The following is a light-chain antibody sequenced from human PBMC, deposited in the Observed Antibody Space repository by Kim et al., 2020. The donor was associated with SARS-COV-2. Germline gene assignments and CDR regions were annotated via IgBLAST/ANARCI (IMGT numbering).Light chain of an antibody. CDR3: QQSYTTPIT. CDR1: QSIANY. J-gene: IGKJ5*01. Sequence: DIQMTQSPSSLSAYVGDRVTITCRASQSIANYLNWYQHKPPGKAPNLLLYAASTLHTGVPSRFSGSGSGTNFTLTVSGLQPEDFATYYCQQSYTTPITFGQGTRLEIK. CDR2: AAS. V-gene: IGKV1-39*01.